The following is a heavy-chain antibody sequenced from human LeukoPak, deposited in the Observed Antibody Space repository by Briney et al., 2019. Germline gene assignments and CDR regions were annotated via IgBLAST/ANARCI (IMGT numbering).Heavy chain of an antibody. D-gene: IGHD3-22*01. CDR2: IWYDGSNK. Sequence: PGGSLRLSCAASGFTFSSYGMHWVRQAPGKGLEWVAVIWYDGSNKYYADSVKGRFTISRDNSKNTLYLQMNSLRAEDTAVYYCAREYYYDSSDAFDIWGQGTTVTVSS. CDR3: AREYYYDSSDAFDI. CDR1: GFTFSSYG. V-gene: IGHV3-33*01. J-gene: IGHJ3*02.